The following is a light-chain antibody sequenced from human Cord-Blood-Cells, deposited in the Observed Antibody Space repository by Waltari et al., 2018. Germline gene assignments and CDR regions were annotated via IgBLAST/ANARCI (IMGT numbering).Light chain of an antibody. CDR3: RQSYSTPLT. CDR1: QSISSY. CDR2: AAS. V-gene: IGKV1-39*01. Sequence: DIQMTQSPSSLSASVGDRVTITCRDSQSISSYLNWYQQKPGKAPKLLIYAASSLQSGVPSRFSGSGSGTDFTLTISSLQPEDFATYYCRQSYSTPLTFGGGTKVEIK. J-gene: IGKJ4*01.